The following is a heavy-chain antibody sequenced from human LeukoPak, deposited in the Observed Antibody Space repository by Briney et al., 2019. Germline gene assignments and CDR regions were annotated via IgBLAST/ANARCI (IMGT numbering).Heavy chain of an antibody. CDR1: GFTFSNYA. V-gene: IGHV3-23*01. CDR2: ISERGGST. CDR3: AKRGIVIRAVIIIGFHKEAYYFDY. D-gene: IGHD3-10*01. Sequence: GGSLRLSCAASGFTFSNYAMSWVRQAPGKGLEWVSGISERGGSTNYADSVKGRFIISRDTSKNTVYLQMNSLRVEDTAVYFCAKRGIVIRAVIIIGFHKEAYYFDYWGQGILVTVSS. J-gene: IGHJ4*02.